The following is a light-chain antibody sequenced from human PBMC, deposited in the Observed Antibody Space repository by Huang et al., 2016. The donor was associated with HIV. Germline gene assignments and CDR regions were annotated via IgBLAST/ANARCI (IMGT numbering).Light chain of an antibody. Sequence: ETVMTQSPAPLAVFRGERATLSCRASQRISNTLAWYQQKPGQPPRLVINGASITATDVPSRFSGSGSGTEFTLTISRLQSEDFAVYYCQQYNNWPITFGQGTKVEIK. CDR2: GAS. V-gene: IGKV3-15*01. CDR1: QRISNT. J-gene: IGKJ2*01. CDR3: QQYNNWPIT.